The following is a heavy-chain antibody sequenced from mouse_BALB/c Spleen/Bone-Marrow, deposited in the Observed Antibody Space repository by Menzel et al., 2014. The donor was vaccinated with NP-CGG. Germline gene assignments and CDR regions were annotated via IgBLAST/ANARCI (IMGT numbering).Heavy chain of an antibody. CDR1: GITFSSFG. Sequence: EVQLVESGGGLVQPGGSRKFSCAASGITFSSFGMHWVRQAPEKGLEWVAYISSGSGTIYYAHTVKGRFTISRDNPKNTLFLQMTSLRSYDAAIYYCARGGLLRGFAYWGQGTLVTVS. V-gene: IGHV5-17*02. D-gene: IGHD1-1*01. CDR2: ISSGSGTI. CDR3: ARGGLLRGFAY. J-gene: IGHJ3*01.